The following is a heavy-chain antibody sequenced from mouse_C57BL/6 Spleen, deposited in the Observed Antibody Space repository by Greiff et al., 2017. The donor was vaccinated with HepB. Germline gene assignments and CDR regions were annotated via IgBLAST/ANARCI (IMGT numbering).Heavy chain of an antibody. CDR2: IDPENGDT. D-gene: IGHD1-1*01. CDR1: GFNIKDDY. Sequence: EVMLVESGAELVRPGASVKLSCTASGFNIKDDYMHWVKQRPEQGLEWIGWIDPENGDTEYASKFQGKATITADTSSNTAYLQLSSLTSEDTAVYYCTPYGSSYVRYFDVWGTGTTVTVSS. J-gene: IGHJ1*03. CDR3: TPYGSSYVRYFDV. V-gene: IGHV14-4*01.